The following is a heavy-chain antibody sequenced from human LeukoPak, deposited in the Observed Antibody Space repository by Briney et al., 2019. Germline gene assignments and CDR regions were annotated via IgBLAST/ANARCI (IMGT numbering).Heavy chain of an antibody. J-gene: IGHJ6*03. CDR2: ISYDGSNK. V-gene: IGHV3-30*18. Sequence: GSLRLSCAGSGFTFRSYGMHWVRQAPGKGLEWVAIISYDGSNKYSADSVKGRFTISRDNSQNILFLQMNSLRPEDTAIYYCAKHPGDFTGIVNYYYMDVWGKGTTVTVSS. CDR1: GFTFRSYG. D-gene: IGHD1-26*01. CDR3: AKHPGDFTGIVNYYYMDV.